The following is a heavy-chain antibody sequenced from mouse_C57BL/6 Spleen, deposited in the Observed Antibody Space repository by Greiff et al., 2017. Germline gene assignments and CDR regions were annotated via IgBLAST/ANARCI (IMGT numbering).Heavy chain of an antibody. V-gene: IGHV5-9*01. J-gene: IGHJ4*01. CDR1: GFTFSSYT. Sequence: DVHLVESGGGLVKPGGSLKLSCAASGFTFSSYTMSWVRQTPEKRLEWVATISGGGGNTYYPDSVKVRFTISRDNAKNTLYLQMSSLRSEDTALYYWAREPSLLGYAMDYWGQGASVTVSS. CDR3: AREPSLLGYAMDY. D-gene: IGHD2-1*01. CDR2: ISGGGGNT.